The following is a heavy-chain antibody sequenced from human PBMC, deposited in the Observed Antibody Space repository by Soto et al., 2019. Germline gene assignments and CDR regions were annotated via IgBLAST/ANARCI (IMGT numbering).Heavy chain of an antibody. CDR1: GGSFSGYY. J-gene: IGHJ5*02. Sequence: SETLSLTCAVYGGSFSGYYWGWIRQPPGKGLEWIGEINHSGSTNYNPSLKSRVTISVDTSKNQFSLKLSSVTAADTAVYYCASLARGYCSGGSCYSWCFDPWGQGTLVTSPQ. CDR2: INHSGST. CDR3: ASLARGYCSGGSCYSWCFDP. D-gene: IGHD2-15*01. V-gene: IGHV4-34*01.